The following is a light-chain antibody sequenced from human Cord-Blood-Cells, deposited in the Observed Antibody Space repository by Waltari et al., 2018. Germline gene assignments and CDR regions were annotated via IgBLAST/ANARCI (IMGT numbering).Light chain of an antibody. CDR2: DVS. CDR1: SSGVGGYNH. V-gene: IGLV2-11*01. Sequence: QSALTQPRSVSGSPGPSVTISCTGTSSGVGGYNHVSWYQQHPGKAPKLMIYDVSKRPSGVPDRFSGSKSGNTASLTISGLQAEDEADYYCCSYAGSYTKFGGGTKLTVL. CDR3: CSYAGSYTK. J-gene: IGLJ3*02.